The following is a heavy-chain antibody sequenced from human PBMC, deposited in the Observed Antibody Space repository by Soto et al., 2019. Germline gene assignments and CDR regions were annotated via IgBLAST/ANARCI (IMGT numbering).Heavy chain of an antibody. CDR3: ARELSGYSSGWYFSGDQLPPVNWFDP. CDR2: INSDGSST. D-gene: IGHD6-19*01. CDR1: GFTFSSYW. J-gene: IGHJ5*02. Sequence: GGSLRLSCAASGFTFSSYWMHWVRQAPGKGLVWVSRINSDGSSTSYADSVKGRFTISRDNAKNTLYLQMNSLRAEDTAVYYWARELSGYSSGWYFSGDQLPPVNWFDPWGQGTLVTVSS. V-gene: IGHV3-74*01.